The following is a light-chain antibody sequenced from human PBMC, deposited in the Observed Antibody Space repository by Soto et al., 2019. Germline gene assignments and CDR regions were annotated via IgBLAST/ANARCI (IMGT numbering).Light chain of an antibody. CDR3: QQYNNWPIT. CDR1: QTVRNN. J-gene: IGKJ5*01. CDR2: GAS. V-gene: IGKV3-15*01. Sequence: VFTQSPCTLSLSPGERATLSYRASQTVRNNYLAWYQQKPGQAPRLLIYGASTRATGIPARFSGSGSGTEFTLTITSLQSEDFAVYYCQQYNNWPITFGQGTRLEI.